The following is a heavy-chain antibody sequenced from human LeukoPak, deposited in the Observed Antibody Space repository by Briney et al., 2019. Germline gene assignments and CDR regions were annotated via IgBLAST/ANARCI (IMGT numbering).Heavy chain of an antibody. CDR1: GFTFSSYA. D-gene: IGHD3-22*01. V-gene: IGHV3-23*01. CDR2: ISGSGGST. Sequence: PGGSLRLSCAASGFTFSSYAMSWVRQAPGKGLEWVSAISGSGGSTYYADSVKGRFTISRDNSKNTLYLQMNSLRAEDTAVYYCAKPHQVYYYDSSGSGSLWYFDYWGQGTLVTVSS. J-gene: IGHJ4*02. CDR3: AKPHQVYYYDSSGSGSLWYFDY.